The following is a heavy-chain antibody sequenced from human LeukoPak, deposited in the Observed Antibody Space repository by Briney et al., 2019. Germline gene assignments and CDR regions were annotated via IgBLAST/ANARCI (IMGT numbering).Heavy chain of an antibody. CDR3: VRRSSWTNYEYFQH. CDR2: INHSGST. V-gene: IGHV4-34*01. D-gene: IGHD6-13*01. Sequence: PSETLSLTCAVYGGSFSGYYWSWIRQPPGKGLEWIGEINHSGSTNYNPSLKSRVTISVDTSKNQFSLKLSSVTAADTAVYYCVRRSSWTNYEYFQHWGQGTLVTVSS. J-gene: IGHJ1*01. CDR1: GGSFSGYY.